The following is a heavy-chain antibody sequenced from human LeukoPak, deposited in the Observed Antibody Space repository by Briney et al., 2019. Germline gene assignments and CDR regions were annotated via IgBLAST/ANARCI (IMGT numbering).Heavy chain of an antibody. Sequence: GASVKVSCKASGYTFTGYYMHWVRQAPGQGLVWMGWINPNSGGTNYAQKFQGRVTMTRDTSISTAYMELSRLRSDDTAVYYCARGSRRIVVVITLSFDYWGQGTLVTVSS. CDR3: ARGSRRIVVVITLSFDY. CDR2: INPNSGGT. CDR1: GYTFTGYY. D-gene: IGHD3-22*01. J-gene: IGHJ4*02. V-gene: IGHV1-2*02.